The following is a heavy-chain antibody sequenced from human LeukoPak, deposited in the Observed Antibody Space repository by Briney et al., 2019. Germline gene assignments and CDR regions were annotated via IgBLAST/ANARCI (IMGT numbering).Heavy chain of an antibody. CDR1: GYTFTSYG. Sequence: ALVKVSCKASGYTFTSYGISWVRQAPGQGLEWMGWISAYNGNTNYAQKLQGRVTMTTDTSTSTAYMELRSLRSDDTAVYYCARDPYYYDSSGHGIDYWGQGTLVTVSS. V-gene: IGHV1-18*01. D-gene: IGHD3-22*01. CDR3: ARDPYYYDSSGHGIDY. CDR2: ISAYNGNT. J-gene: IGHJ4*02.